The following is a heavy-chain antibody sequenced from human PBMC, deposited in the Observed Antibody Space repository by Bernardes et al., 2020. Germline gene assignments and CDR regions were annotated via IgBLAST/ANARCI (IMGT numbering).Heavy chain of an antibody. CDR2: ISGHGLST. CDR3: AKGNHDLLTGYLNGRPDY. D-gene: IGHD3-9*01. Sequence: GGSLRLSCTASGFTYDVHAMTWVRQAPGRGLEWVASISGHGLSTYYGDSGRGRFTISRDNSKNTLYLHMNSLRAEDTGVYYCAKGNHDLLTGYLNGRPDYWGQGTLVTVSS. V-gene: IGHV3-23*01. J-gene: IGHJ4*02. CDR1: GFTYDVHA.